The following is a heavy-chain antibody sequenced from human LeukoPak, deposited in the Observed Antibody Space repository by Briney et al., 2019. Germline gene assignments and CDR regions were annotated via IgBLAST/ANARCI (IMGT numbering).Heavy chain of an antibody. V-gene: IGHV3-23*01. CDR1: GFTFSSYG. J-gene: IGHJ4*02. D-gene: IGHD7-27*01. Sequence: GGSLRLSCAASGFTFSSYGMTWVRQAPGKGLEWASGISGSSGGTYYSDSVKGRFTISRDNSKNTLYLQMNSLRAEDTAVYYCVKGRLTGDHWGQGTLVTVSS. CDR2: ISGSSGGT. CDR3: VKGRLTGDH.